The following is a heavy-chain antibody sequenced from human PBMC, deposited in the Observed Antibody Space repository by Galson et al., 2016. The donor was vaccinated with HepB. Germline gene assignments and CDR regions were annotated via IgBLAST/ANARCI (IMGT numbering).Heavy chain of an antibody. CDR1: GLSLSDYW. CDR2: INQDGSQT. Sequence: SLRLSCAASGLSLSDYWMIWVRQAPGKGLEWVANINQDGSQTNYGDSVKGRFTISRDNAKNSLYLQMNSLRAEDTGVYSCARGHFDSWGQGTLVTVSS. V-gene: IGHV3-7*01. CDR3: ARGHFDS. J-gene: IGHJ5*01.